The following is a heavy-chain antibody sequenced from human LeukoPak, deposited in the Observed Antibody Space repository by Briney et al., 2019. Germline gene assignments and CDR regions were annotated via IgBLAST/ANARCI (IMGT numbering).Heavy chain of an antibody. Sequence: ASVKVSCKASGYTFTSYGISWVRQAPGQGLEWMGWISAYNGNTNYAQKLQGRVTVTTDTSTSTAYMELRSLRSDDTAVYYCARVTSGSYFWGYPLSDATTYYFDYWGQGTLVTVSS. J-gene: IGHJ4*02. D-gene: IGHD1-26*01. CDR1: GYTFTSYG. V-gene: IGHV1-18*01. CDR2: ISAYNGNT. CDR3: ARVTSGSYFWGYPLSDATTYYFDY.